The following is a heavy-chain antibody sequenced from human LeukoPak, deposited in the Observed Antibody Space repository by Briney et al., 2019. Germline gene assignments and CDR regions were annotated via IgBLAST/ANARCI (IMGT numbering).Heavy chain of an antibody. J-gene: IGHJ4*02. CDR3: ARVEGSVRSNCGGDCYSAR. CDR2: IRSKANSYAT. Sequence: GGSLRLSCAASGFTFSGSAMHWVRQASGKGLEWVGRIRSKANSYATAYAASVKGRFTISRDDSKNTTYLQMNSLKTDDTAVYYCARVEGSVRSNCGGDCYSARWGQGTLVTVSS. CDR1: GFTFSGSA. D-gene: IGHD2-21*02. V-gene: IGHV3-73*01.